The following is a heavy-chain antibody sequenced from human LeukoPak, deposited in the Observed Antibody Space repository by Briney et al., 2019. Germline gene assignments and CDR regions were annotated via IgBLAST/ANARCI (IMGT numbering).Heavy chain of an antibody. CDR2: IKSKTDGGTT. CDR3: ARDGLRYFDA. V-gene: IGHV3-15*01. CDR1: GFTFSNAW. Sequence: GGSLRLSCAASGFTFSNAWMSWVRQAPGKGLEWVGRIKSKTDGGTTDYAAPVKGRFTISRDDSKNTLSLQMNSLRAEDTAVYYCARDGLRYFDAWGQGTLVTVSS. D-gene: IGHD3-9*01. J-gene: IGHJ4*02.